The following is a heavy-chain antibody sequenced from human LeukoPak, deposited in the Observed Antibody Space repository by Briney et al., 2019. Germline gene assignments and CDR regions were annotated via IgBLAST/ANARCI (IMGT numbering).Heavy chain of an antibody. D-gene: IGHD6-13*01. CDR1: GFTFSSYG. CDR3: ARDSSIAAAGPTTRYGMDV. V-gene: IGHV3-30*02. Sequence: GGCLRLSCAASGFTFSSYGMHWVRQAPGKGLEWVAFIRYDGSNKYYADSVKGRFTISRDNSKNTLYLQMNSLRAEDTAVYYCARDSSIAAAGPTTRYGMDVWGQGTTVTVSS. CDR2: IRYDGSNK. J-gene: IGHJ6*02.